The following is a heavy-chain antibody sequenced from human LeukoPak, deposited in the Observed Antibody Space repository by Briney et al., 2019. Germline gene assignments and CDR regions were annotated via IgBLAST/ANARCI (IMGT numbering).Heavy chain of an antibody. CDR3: AKDPRAAGPYYYYYYMDV. D-gene: IGHD6-13*01. V-gene: IGHV3-74*01. CDR2: INSDGSST. CDR1: GFTFSSYW. J-gene: IGHJ6*03. Sequence: GGSLRLSCAASGFTFSSYWMHWVRQAPGKGLVWVSRINSDGSSTSYADSVKGRFTISRDNAKNTLYLQMNSLRADDTAMYYCAKDPRAAGPYYYYYYMDVWGQGTTVTVSS.